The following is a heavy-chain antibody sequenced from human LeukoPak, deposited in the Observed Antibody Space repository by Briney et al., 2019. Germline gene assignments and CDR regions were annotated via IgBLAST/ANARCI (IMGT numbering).Heavy chain of an antibody. CDR1: GGSISSDSYY. V-gene: IGHV4-39*07. Sequence: SETLSLTCTVSGGSISSDSYYWGWIRQPPGKGLERIGSIYYSGSTYYNPSLKSRVTISVDTSKNQFSLKLSSVTAADTAVYYCAGRGSLDYGDLRTFDYWGQGTLVTVSS. D-gene: IGHD4-17*01. CDR3: AGRGSLDYGDLRTFDY. J-gene: IGHJ4*02. CDR2: IYYSGST.